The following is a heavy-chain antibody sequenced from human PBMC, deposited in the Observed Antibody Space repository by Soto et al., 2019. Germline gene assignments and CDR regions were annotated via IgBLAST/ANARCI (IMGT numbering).Heavy chain of an antibody. D-gene: IGHD6-19*01. J-gene: IGHJ4*02. CDR1: GFNFGPFW. CDR2: IGTAGDT. Sequence: PGGSLRLSCAASGFNFGPFWMHWVRQATGKGLEWVSAIGTAGDTYYPDSVKGRFTISRDNSKNTLYLQMNSLRAEDTAVYYCAKDPGGQAVALDYWGQGTLVTVSS. V-gene: IGHV3-13*04. CDR3: AKDPGGQAVALDY.